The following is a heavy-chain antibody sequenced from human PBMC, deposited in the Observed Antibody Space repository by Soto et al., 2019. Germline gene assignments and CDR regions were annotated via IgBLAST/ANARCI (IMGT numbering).Heavy chain of an antibody. CDR3: AKRACSTASCSYFDY. V-gene: IGHV3-23*01. Sequence: GGSLRLSCAASGFTFRTYDMSWVRQAPGKGLEWVSGISGTDGSTSYIDSVKGRFTISRDDSENTLYLQMNSLRAEDTAVYYCAKRACSTASCSYFDYWGQGTLVTVSS. CDR1: GFTFRTYD. CDR2: ISGTDGST. D-gene: IGHD2-2*01. J-gene: IGHJ4*02.